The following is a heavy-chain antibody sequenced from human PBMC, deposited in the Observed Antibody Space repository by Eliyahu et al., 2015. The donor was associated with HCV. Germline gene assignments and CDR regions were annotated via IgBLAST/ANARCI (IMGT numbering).Heavy chain of an antibody. V-gene: IGHV1-2*02. CDR1: GYRFTDSY. CDR2: INPNTGGT. Sequence: QVQVVQSGAEVKRPGASVKVSCTASGYRFTDSYXQWVRQAPGQRLEWMGWINPNTGGTEFAQMFQGRVTMTRDTSINTAYMELSRLGSDDTAVYYCASQRNWFDPWGQGTLVIVSS. D-gene: IGHD2-2*01. CDR3: ASQRNWFDP. J-gene: IGHJ5*02.